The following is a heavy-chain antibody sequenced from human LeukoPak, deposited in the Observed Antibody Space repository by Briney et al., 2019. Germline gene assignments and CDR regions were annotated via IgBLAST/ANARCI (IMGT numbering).Heavy chain of an antibody. Sequence: PGGSLRLSCAASGFTFSSYWMHWVRQAPGKGLVWVSRINSDGSTTTESPAYADSVKGRFTVSRDNGKNTLYLQMNSLRAEDTAVYYCARGRKLGAPLYYFDYWGQGTLVTVSS. CDR3: ARGRKLGAPLYYFDY. V-gene: IGHV3-74*01. D-gene: IGHD1-26*01. CDR2: INSDGSTT. CDR1: GFTFSSYW. J-gene: IGHJ4*02.